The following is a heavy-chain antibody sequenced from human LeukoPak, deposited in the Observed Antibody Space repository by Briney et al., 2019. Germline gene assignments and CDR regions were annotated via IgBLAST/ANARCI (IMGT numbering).Heavy chain of an antibody. Sequence: VASVKVSCKASGYTFTSYDINWVRQATGQGLEWMGWMNPNSGNTGYAQKFQGRVTITRNTSISTAYMELSSLRSDDTAVYYCARWGGYSHYYYMDVWGKGTTVTVSS. CDR3: ARWGGYSHYYYMDV. D-gene: IGHD5-12*01. V-gene: IGHV1-8*03. CDR1: GYTFTSYD. J-gene: IGHJ6*03. CDR2: MNPNSGNT.